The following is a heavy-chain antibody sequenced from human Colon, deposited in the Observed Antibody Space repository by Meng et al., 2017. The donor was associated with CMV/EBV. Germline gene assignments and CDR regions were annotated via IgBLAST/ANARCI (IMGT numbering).Heavy chain of an antibody. CDR2: ISSSSSYI. J-gene: IGHJ4*02. V-gene: IGHV3-21*01. CDR3: ARDMGWPFTGGDY. Sequence: GESLKISCTASGFPLSDYHIKWIRQAPGKGLEWVSSISSSSSYIYYADSVKGRFTISRDNAKNSLYLQMNSLRAEDTAVYYCARDMGWPFTGGDYWGQGTLVTVSS. CDR1: GFPLSDYH. D-gene: IGHD3-16*01.